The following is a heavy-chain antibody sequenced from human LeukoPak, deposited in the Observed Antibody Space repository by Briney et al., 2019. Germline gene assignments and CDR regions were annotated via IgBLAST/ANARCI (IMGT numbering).Heavy chain of an antibody. CDR2: INHSGST. D-gene: IGHD2-2*01. CDR1: GGTFSGYY. J-gene: IGHJ6*02. V-gene: IGHV4-34*01. Sequence: SETLSLTCAVYGGTFSGYYWSWIRQPPGKGLEWIGEINHSGSTNYNPSLKSRVTISVDTCKNQYSLKLSTVTAADTAVYYCARAKYLYCSSTSCYGGYYYYGMDVWGQGTTVTVSS. CDR3: ARAKYLYCSSTSCYGGYYYYGMDV.